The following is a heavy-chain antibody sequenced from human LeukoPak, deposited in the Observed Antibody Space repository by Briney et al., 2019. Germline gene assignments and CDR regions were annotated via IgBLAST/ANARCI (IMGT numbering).Heavy chain of an antibody. J-gene: IGHJ4*02. Sequence: GGSLRLSCTASGITFSSFEMNWVRQAPGKGLEWISYISATGAAIDYADSVKGRFTISRDNAKNSVFLQMSSLRAEDTAVYYCVSTGSQLDYWGQGTLVTVSS. CDR3: VSTGSQLDY. D-gene: IGHD2-2*01. CDR1: GITFSSFE. V-gene: IGHV3-48*03. CDR2: ISATGAAI.